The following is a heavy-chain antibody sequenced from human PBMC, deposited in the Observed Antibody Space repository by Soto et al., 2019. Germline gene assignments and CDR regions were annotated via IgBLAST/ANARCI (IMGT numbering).Heavy chain of an antibody. CDR2: IYPGDSDT. V-gene: IGHV5-51*01. D-gene: IGHD3-16*02. CDR1: GYSFTSYW. CDR3: ARQPVVHHPNYYYYYMDV. Sequence: GESLKISCKGSGYSFTSYWIGWVRQMPGKGLEWMGIIYPGDSDTRYSPSFQGQVTISADKSISTAYLQWSSLKASDTAMYYCARQPVVHHPNYYYYYMDVWGKGTTVTVSS. J-gene: IGHJ6*03.